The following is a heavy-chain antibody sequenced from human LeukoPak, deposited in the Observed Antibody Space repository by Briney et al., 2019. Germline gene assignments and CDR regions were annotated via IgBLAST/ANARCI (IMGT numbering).Heavy chain of an antibody. V-gene: IGHV1-2*04. J-gene: IGHJ4*02. Sequence: ASVKVSCKASGHTFTGYYMHWVRQAPGQGLEWMGWINPNSGGTNYAQKFQGWVTMTRDTSISTAYMELSRLRSDDTAVYYCARDRTYSGYDYPSSLFDYWGQGTLVTVSS. CDR2: INPNSGGT. CDR3: ARDRTYSGYDYPSSLFDY. CDR1: GHTFTGYY. D-gene: IGHD5-12*01.